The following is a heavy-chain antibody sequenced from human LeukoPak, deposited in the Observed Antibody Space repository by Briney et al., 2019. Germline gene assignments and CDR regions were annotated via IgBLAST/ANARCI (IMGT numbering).Heavy chain of an antibody. CDR2: IYHSGSI. CDR1: GGSISSGGYY. J-gene: IGHJ3*02. CDR3: ARAFNNWNYGAFDI. Sequence: SETLSLTCTVSGGSISSGGYYWSWIRQPPGKGLEWIGYIYHSGSIYYNPSLKSRVTISVDRSKNQFSLKLSSVTAADTAVYYCARAFNNWNYGAFDIWGQGTMVTVS. D-gene: IGHD1-7*01. V-gene: IGHV4-30-2*01.